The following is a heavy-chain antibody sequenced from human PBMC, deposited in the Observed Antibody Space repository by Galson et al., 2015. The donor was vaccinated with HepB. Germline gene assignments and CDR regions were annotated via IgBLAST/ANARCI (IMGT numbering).Heavy chain of an antibody. CDR2: ISGSGGST. Sequence: SLRLSCAASGFTFSSYAMSWVRQAPGKGLEWVSAISGSGGSTYYADSVKGRFTISRDNSKNTLYLQMNSLRAEDTAVYYCASNAKEFTYYYDRQEETNAFDIWGQGTMVTVSS. D-gene: IGHD3-22*01. CDR1: GFTFSSYA. V-gene: IGHV3-23*01. CDR3: ASNAKEFTYYYDRQEETNAFDI. J-gene: IGHJ3*02.